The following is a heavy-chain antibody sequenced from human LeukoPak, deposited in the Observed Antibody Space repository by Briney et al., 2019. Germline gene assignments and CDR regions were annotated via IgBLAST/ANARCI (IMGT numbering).Heavy chain of an antibody. D-gene: IGHD3-22*01. CDR1: GYSFTSYW. V-gene: IGHV5-51*01. CDR2: IYPGDSDT. J-gene: IGHJ4*02. CDR3: ARQGLGHYYDSSGYSDY. Sequence: KLGESLKISCKGSGYSFTSYWIGWVRQMPGKGLEWMGIIYPGDSDTRYSPSFQGQVTISADKSISTAYLQWSSLKASDTAMYYCARQGLGHYYDSSGYSDYWGQGTLVTVSS.